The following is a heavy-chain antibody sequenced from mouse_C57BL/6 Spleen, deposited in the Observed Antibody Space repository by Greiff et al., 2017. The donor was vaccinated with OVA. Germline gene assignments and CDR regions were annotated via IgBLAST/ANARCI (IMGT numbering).Heavy chain of an antibody. Sequence: VQLKESGGGLVKPGGSLKLSCAASGFTFSDYGMHWVRQAPEKGLEWVAYISSGSSTIYYADTVKGRFTISRDNAKNTLFLQMTSLRSEDTAMYYCAREKDYDVKYYYAMDYWGQGTSVTVSS. V-gene: IGHV5-17*01. J-gene: IGHJ4*01. CDR3: AREKDYDVKYYYAMDY. CDR1: GFTFSDYG. CDR2: ISSGSSTI. D-gene: IGHD2-4*01.